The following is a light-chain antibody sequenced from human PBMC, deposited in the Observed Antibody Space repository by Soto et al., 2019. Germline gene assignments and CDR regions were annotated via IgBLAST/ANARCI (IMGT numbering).Light chain of an antibody. CDR2: EVT. CDR1: SSDVGAYNY. Sequence: QSALTQPPSASGSPGQSVTISCTGTSSDVGAYNYVSWYQQHAGKAPKLVIYEVTKRPSGVPDRFSGSKSANTTSLTVSGRQAEDDADYYCSSFASSNTWVFGGGTKLTV. V-gene: IGLV2-8*01. J-gene: IGLJ3*02. CDR3: SSFASSNTWV.